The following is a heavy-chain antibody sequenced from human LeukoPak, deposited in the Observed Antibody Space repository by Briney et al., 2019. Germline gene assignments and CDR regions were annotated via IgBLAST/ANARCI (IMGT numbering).Heavy chain of an antibody. D-gene: IGHD3-10*01. CDR1: RDSISSGSYY. Sequence: SETLSLTCTVSRDSISSGSYYWSWIRQPAGKGLEWIGRIYSNGTTNYNPSLKSRVTISVDTSKNHFSLKVSSVTAADTAVCYCARGRGRDVSFYYGMDVWGQGTTVTVSS. J-gene: IGHJ6*02. CDR2: IYSNGTT. V-gene: IGHV4-61*02. CDR3: ARGRGRDVSFYYGMDV.